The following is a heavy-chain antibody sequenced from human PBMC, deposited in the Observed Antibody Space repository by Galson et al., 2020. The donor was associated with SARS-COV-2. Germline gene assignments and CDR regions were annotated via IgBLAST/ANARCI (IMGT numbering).Heavy chain of an antibody. D-gene: IGHD4-17*01. CDR1: GFTFSSYS. V-gene: IGHV3-21*01. CDR2: ISSSSSYI. Sequence: TGGSLRLSCAASGFTFSSYSMNWVRQAPGKGLEWVSSISSSSSYIYYADSVKGRFTISRDNAKNSLYLQMNSLRDEDTAVYYCVRVPPLDYEDYYYGMDVWGQGTTVTVSS. J-gene: IGHJ6*02. CDR3: VRVPPLDYEDYYYGMDV.